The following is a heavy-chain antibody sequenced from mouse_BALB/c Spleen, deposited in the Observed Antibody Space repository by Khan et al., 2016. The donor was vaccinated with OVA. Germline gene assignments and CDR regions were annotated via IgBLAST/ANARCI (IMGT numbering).Heavy chain of an antibody. CDR2: INTYTGEP. CDR3: TRFHGGF. CDR1: GYTFTNYV. Sequence: QIQLVQSGPELKKPGETVKISCKASGYTFTNYVMNWVKQAPEKGLKWMGWINTYTGEPTYADDFKGRFAFSLETSASTAYLQINNLKNEDTATYFCTRFHGGFWGQGTTLTVSS. J-gene: IGHJ2*01. V-gene: IGHV9-3-1*01.